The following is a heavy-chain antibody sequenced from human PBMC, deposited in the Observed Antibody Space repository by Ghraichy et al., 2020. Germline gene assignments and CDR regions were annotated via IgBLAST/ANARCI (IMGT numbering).Heavy chain of an antibody. CDR1: GFTFSNAW. CDR2: IKSKTDGGTT. D-gene: IGHD2-15*01. Sequence: GGSLRLSCAASGFTFSNAWMSWVRQAPGKGLEWVGRIKSKTDGGTTDYAAPVKGRFTISRDDSKNTLYLQMNSLKTEDTAVYYCTTDPLRYCSGGSCYYFDYWGQGTLVTVSS. CDR3: TTDPLRYCSGGSCYYFDY. V-gene: IGHV3-15*01. J-gene: IGHJ4*02.